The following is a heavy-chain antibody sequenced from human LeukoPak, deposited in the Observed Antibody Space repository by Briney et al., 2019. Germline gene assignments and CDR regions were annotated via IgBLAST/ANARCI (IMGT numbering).Heavy chain of an antibody. V-gene: IGHV3-23*01. CDR3: TRGILSLVPLPNWFDP. Sequence: PGGSLRLSCAASGFTFSSYAMSWVRQAPGKGLEWVSAISGSGGSTYYADSVKGRFTISRDNSKNTLYLQMNGLRAEDTAVYYCTRGILSLVPLPNWFDPWGQGTLVTVSS. D-gene: IGHD2-15*01. J-gene: IGHJ5*02. CDR2: ISGSGGST. CDR1: GFTFSSYA.